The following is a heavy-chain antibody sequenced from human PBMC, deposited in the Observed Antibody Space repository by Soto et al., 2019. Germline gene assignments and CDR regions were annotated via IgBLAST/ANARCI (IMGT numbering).Heavy chain of an antibody. Sequence: QVQLQESGPGLVKPSQTLSLTCTVSGGSISSGGYYWSWIRQHPGKGLEWIGYIYYSGSTYYNPSLKSRVTISVDTSKNQFSLKLSSVTAADTAVYYCARVATGIYYYYGMDVWGQGTTVTVSS. CDR2: IYYSGST. CDR1: GGSISSGGYY. CDR3: ARVATGIYYYYGMDV. V-gene: IGHV4-31*03. D-gene: IGHD5-12*01. J-gene: IGHJ6*02.